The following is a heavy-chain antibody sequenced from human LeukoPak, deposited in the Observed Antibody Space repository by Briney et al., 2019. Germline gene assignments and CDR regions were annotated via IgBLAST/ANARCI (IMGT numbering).Heavy chain of an antibody. CDR2: TIHSVTT. D-gene: IGHD1-26*01. J-gene: IGHJ6*03. Sequence: SETLSLTCPVYGGSFSGYYWSWIRQPPGKVREWIGATIHSVTTNYHPSLKSRFTRSVDTSKNQFSLKLSSVNPTDTAVYYFARAYSGNYYRYYYYYYMDVWGKGNTVTVSS. CDR3: ARAYSGNYYRYYYYYYMDV. CDR1: GGSFSGYY. V-gene: IGHV4-34*12.